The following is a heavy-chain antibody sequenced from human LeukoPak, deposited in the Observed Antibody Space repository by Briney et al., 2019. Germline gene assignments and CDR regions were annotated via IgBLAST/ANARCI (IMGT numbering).Heavy chain of an antibody. D-gene: IGHD6-6*01. CDR2: ISYDGSNK. Sequence: GGSLRLSCAASGFTFSSYAMHWVRQAPGKGLEWVAVISYDGSNKYYADSVKGRFTISRDDSKNTLYLQMNSLRAEDTAVYYCARGQGRIAARLGFDYWGQGTLVTVSS. J-gene: IGHJ4*02. V-gene: IGHV3-30-3*01. CDR1: GFTFSSYA. CDR3: ARGQGRIAARLGFDY.